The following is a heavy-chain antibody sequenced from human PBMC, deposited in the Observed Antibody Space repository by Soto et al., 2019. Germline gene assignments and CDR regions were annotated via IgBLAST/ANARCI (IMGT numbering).Heavy chain of an antibody. D-gene: IGHD1-26*01. Sequence: SQTLSLTCAISGDSVSSKSAAWNWIRQSPSRGLEWLGRTYYRSKWYNDYAVSVKSRITINPDTSKNQFSLQLNSVTPEDTAIYYGARVLGATTPGFDPWGQGTLVTVSS. CDR2: TYYRSKWYN. CDR1: GDSVSSKSAA. CDR3: ARVLGATTPGFDP. V-gene: IGHV6-1*01. J-gene: IGHJ5*02.